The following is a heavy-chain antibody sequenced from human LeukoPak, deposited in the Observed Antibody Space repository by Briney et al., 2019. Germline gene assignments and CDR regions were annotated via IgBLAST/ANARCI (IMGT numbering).Heavy chain of an antibody. CDR2: IIPIFGTA. J-gene: IGHJ4*02. V-gene: IGHV1-69*06. CDR1: GGTFSSYA. Sequence: SVTVSCKASGGTFSSYAISWVRQAPGQGLEWMGGIIPIFGTANYAQKFQGRVTITADKSTSTAYMEPSSLRSEDTAVYYCARDYAAAGTYFDYWGQGTLVTVSS. D-gene: IGHD6-13*01. CDR3: ARDYAAAGTYFDY.